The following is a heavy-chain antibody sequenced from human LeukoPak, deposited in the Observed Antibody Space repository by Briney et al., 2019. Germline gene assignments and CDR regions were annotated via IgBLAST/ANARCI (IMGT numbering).Heavy chain of an antibody. CDR2: IYSGGST. CDR1: GFTVSSNY. CDR3: AKETSYTPWFDP. D-gene: IGHD2-2*02. Sequence: GGSLRLSCAASGFTVSSNYMSWVRQAPGKGLEWVSVIYSGGSTYYADSVKGRFTISRDNSKNTLYLQMNSLRAEDTAVYYCAKETSYTPWFDPWGQGTLVTVSS. J-gene: IGHJ5*02. V-gene: IGHV3-53*01.